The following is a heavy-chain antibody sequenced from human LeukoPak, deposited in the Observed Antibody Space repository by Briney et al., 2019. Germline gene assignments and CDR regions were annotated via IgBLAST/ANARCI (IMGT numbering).Heavy chain of an antibody. J-gene: IGHJ4*02. D-gene: IGHD1-7*01. Sequence: GGSLGLSCAASGFTFSSYSMNWVRQAPGKGLEWVSCISSSSGYIYYADSVKGRFTISRDNAKNSLYLQMNSLRVEDTAVYYCARAHNWKYGTFDYWGQGTLVTVSS. V-gene: IGHV3-21*01. CDR2: ISSSSGYI. CDR1: GFTFSSYS. CDR3: ARAHNWKYGTFDY.